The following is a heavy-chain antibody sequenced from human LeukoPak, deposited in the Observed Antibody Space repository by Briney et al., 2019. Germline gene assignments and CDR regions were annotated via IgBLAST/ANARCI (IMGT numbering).Heavy chain of an antibody. CDR1: DGSISSYY. D-gene: IGHD3-22*01. J-gene: IGHJ5*02. V-gene: IGHV4-59*01. Sequence: PSETLSLTCTVSDGSISSYYWSWIRQPPGKGLEWIGYIYYSGSTNYNPSLKSRVTISVDTSKNQFSLKLSSVTAADTAVYYCARSRYYYDSSVGFDPWGQGTLVTVSS. CDR3: ARSRYYYDSSVGFDP. CDR2: IYYSGST.